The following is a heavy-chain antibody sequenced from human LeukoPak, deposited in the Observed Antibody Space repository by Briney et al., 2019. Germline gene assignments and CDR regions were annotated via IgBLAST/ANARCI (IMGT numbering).Heavy chain of an antibody. CDR1: GYTLASYG. J-gene: IGHJ4*02. D-gene: IGHD3-10*01. V-gene: IGHV1-18*01. Sequence: ASVKVSCKASGYTLASYGISWVRQAPGQGLEWMGWISAHNGNTNYAQKFQGRVTMTTGTSTNTAYMELRSLRYDDTAVYYCARDWYYYGSGSYVEPFFDYWGQGTLVTVSS. CDR2: ISAHNGNT. CDR3: ARDWYYYGSGSYVEPFFDY.